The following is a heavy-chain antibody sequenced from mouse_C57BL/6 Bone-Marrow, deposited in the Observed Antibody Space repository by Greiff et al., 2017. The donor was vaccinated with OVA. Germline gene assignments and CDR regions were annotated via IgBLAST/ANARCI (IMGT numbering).Heavy chain of an antibody. J-gene: IGHJ3*01. D-gene: IGHD2-4*01. CDR3: ARNSPYDYDVGFAY. V-gene: IGHV2-9-1*01. Sequence: VKLVESGPGLVAPSQSLSITCTVSGFSLTSYAISWVRQPPGKGLEWLGVIWTGGGTNYNSALKSRLSISKDNSKSQVFLKMNSLQTDDTARYYCARNSPYDYDVGFAYWGQGTLVTVSA. CDR1: GFSLTSYA. CDR2: IWTGGGT.